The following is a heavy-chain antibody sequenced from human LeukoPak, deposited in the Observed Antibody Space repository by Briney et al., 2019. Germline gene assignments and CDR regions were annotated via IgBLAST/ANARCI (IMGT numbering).Heavy chain of an antibody. D-gene: IGHD1-26*01. CDR2: IPSSGSTI. J-gene: IGHJ4*02. V-gene: IGHV3-48*03. CDR3: AREATGATGYFDY. CDR1: GFTFSTYE. Sequence: PGGSLRLSCAASGFTFSTYEMNWVRQAPGKGLEWVSYIPSSGSTIYYVDSVKGRFTISRDNVKNSLYLQMNSLRVEDTAVYYCAREATGATGYFDYWGQGTLVTVSS.